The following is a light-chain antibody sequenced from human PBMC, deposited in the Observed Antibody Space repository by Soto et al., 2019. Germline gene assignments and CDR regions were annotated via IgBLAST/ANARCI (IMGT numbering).Light chain of an antibody. CDR3: CSYAGSSTPVV. CDR2: EVS. J-gene: IGLJ2*01. CDR1: SSDVGSYNL. V-gene: IGLV2-23*02. Sequence: QSALTQPASVSGSPGQSITISCTGTSSDVGSYNLVSWYQQHPGKAPKLMIYEVSKRPSGVSNRFSGSKSGNTASLTIAGLQAEDEADYSCCSYAGSSTPVVFGGGTQLTVL.